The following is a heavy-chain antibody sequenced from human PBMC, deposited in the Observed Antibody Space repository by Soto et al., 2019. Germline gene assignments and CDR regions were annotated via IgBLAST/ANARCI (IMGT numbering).Heavy chain of an antibody. V-gene: IGHV1-18*01. CDR1: GYTFTSYG. CDR3: ARVGGSCISTSCYAWFDS. J-gene: IGHJ5*01. Sequence: GASVKVSCKASGYTFTSYGISWVRQAPGQGLEWMGWISAYNGNTNYAQKLQGRVTMTTDTSTSTAYMELRSLRSDDTAVYYCARVGGSCISTSCYAWFDSWGQGTLVTVSS. CDR2: ISAYNGNT. D-gene: IGHD2-2*01.